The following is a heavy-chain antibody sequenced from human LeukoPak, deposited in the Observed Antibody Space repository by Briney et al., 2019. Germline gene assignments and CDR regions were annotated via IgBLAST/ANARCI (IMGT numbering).Heavy chain of an antibody. CDR2: INPSGGST. Sequence: ASVKVSCKASGYTFTSYYMHWVRQAPGQGLEWMGIINPSGGSTSYAQKFQGRVTMTRDTSTSTVYMELSSLRSEDTAVYYCARGLLWFGGDYYYYMDVWGKGTTVTISS. CDR3: ARGLLWFGGDYYYYMDV. J-gene: IGHJ6*03. D-gene: IGHD3-10*01. CDR1: GYTFTSYY. V-gene: IGHV1-46*01.